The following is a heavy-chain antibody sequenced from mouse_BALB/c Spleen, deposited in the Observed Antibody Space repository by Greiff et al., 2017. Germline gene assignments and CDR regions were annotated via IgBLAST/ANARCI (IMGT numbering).Heavy chain of an antibody. CDR2: ISSGSSTI. J-gene: IGHJ1*01. D-gene: IGHD1-1*01. Sequence: EVQGVESGGGLVQPGGSRKLSCAASGFTFSSFGMHWVRQAPEKGLEWVAYISSGSSTIYYADTVKGRFTISRDNPKNTLFLQMTSLRSEDTAMYYCARDGSSEDWYFDVWGAGTTVTVSS. CDR3: ARDGSSEDWYFDV. CDR1: GFTFSSFG. V-gene: IGHV5-17*02.